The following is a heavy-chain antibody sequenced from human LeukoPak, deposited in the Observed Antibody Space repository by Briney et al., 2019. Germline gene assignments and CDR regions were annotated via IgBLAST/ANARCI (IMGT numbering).Heavy chain of an antibody. D-gene: IGHD3-10*01. CDR3: ATDRGPYDAFDI. V-gene: IGHV1-69*13. CDR1: GGTFSSYA. CDR2: IIPIFGTA. J-gene: IGHJ3*02. Sequence: ASVKVSCKASGGTFSSYAISWVRQAPGQGLEWMGGIIPIFGTANYAQKFQGRVTITADESTSTAYMELSSLRSEDTAVYYCATDRGPYDAFDIWGQGTMVTVSS.